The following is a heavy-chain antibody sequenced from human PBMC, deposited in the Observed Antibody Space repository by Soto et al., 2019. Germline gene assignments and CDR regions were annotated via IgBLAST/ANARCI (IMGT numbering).Heavy chain of an antibody. CDR1: GVSVSSGSYY. D-gene: IGHD6-6*01. J-gene: IGHJ4*02. CDR2: IYYSGSI. Sequence: PSETLSLTCTISGVSVSSGSYYWSWIRQPPGKGLEWIGYIYYSGSIDYNPSLQSRVTISADTSKTQFSLMMSSVTAADTAVYYCARYSSSSVFDYWGQGILVTVSS. CDR3: ARYSSSSVFDY. V-gene: IGHV4-61*01.